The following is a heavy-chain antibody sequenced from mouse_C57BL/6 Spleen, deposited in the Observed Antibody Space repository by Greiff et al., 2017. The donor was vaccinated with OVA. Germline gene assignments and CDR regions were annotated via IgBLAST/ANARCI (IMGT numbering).Heavy chain of an antibody. CDR2: IDPEDGDT. CDR1: GFNIKDYY. Sequence: VQLQQSGAELVRPGASVKLSCTASGFNIKDYYMHWVKQRPEQGLEWIGRIDPEDGDTEYAPKFQGKATMTADTSSNTAYLQRSSLTSEDTAVYYCTTYYGSSYVAYWGQGTLVTVSA. D-gene: IGHD1-1*01. V-gene: IGHV14-1*01. CDR3: TTYYGSSYVAY. J-gene: IGHJ3*01.